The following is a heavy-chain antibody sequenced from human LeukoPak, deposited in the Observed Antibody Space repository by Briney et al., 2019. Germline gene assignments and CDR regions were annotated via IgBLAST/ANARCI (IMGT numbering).Heavy chain of an antibody. V-gene: IGHV1-8*01. D-gene: IGHD6-6*01. CDR3: ARGRGDGSSSFDPTDY. CDR2: MNPNSGNT. J-gene: IGHJ4*02. CDR1: GYTFTSYD. Sequence: ASVKVSCKASGYTFTSYDINWVRQVTGQGLERMGWMNPNSGNTGYAQKFQGRVTMTRNTSISTAYMELSSLRSQDTAVYYCARGRGDGSSSFDPTDYWGQGTLVTVSS.